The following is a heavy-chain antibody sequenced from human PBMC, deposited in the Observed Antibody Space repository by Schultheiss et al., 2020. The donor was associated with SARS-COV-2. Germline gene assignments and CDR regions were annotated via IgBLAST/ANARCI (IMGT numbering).Heavy chain of an antibody. CDR3: ARDQVAPFDY. Sequence: GGSLRLSCAASGFTFISYAMSWVRQAPGKGLEWVSSISSSSSYIYYADSVKGRFTISRDNAKNSLYLQMKRLRAEDTAVYYCARDQVAPFDYWGQGTLVIVSS. CDR1: GFTFISYA. V-gene: IGHV3-21*01. CDR2: ISSSSSYI. J-gene: IGHJ4*02.